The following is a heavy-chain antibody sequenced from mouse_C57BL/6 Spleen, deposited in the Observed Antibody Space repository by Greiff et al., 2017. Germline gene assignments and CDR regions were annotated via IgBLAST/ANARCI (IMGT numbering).Heavy chain of an antibody. CDR1: GYTFTSYW. CDR3: ARPDYYGSSYYFDY. D-gene: IGHD1-1*01. Sequence: QVQLQQPGAELVKPGASVALSCKASGYTFTSYWMHWVKQRPGQGLEWIGMIHPNSGSTNYNEKFKSKATLTVDKSSSTAYMQLSSLTSEDSAVYYCARPDYYGSSYYFDYWGQGTTLTVSS. J-gene: IGHJ2*01. V-gene: IGHV1-64*01. CDR2: IHPNSGST.